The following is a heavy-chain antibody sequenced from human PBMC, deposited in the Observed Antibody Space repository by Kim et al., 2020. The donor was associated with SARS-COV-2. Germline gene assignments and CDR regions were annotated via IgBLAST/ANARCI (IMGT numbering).Heavy chain of an antibody. CDR3: ARDTRYCSGGSCLPLYYYYGMDV. CDR2: IYYSGST. Sequence: SETLSLTCTVSGGSISSSSYYWGWIRQPPGKGLEWIGSIYYSGSTYYNPSLKSRVTISVDTSKNQFSLKLSSVTAADTAVYYCARDTRYCSGGSCLPLYYYYGMDVWGQGTTVTVSS. D-gene: IGHD2-15*01. J-gene: IGHJ6*02. V-gene: IGHV4-39*07. CDR1: GGSISSSSYY.